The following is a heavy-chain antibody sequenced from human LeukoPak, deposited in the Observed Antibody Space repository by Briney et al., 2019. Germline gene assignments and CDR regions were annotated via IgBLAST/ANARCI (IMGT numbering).Heavy chain of an antibody. J-gene: IGHJ4*02. V-gene: IGHV3-30*18. CDR3: AKDRSKWELTPFDY. Sequence: PGGSLRLSCAASGFTFSSYEMNWVRQAPGKGLEWVAVISYDGSNKYYADSVKGRFTISRDNSKNTLYLKMNSLRAEDTAVYYCAKDRSKWELTPFDYWGQGTLVTVSS. D-gene: IGHD1-26*01. CDR2: ISYDGSNK. CDR1: GFTFSSYE.